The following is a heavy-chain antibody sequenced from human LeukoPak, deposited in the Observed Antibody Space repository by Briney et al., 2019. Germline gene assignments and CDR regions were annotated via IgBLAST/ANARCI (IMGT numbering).Heavy chain of an antibody. Sequence: GGSLRLSCAASGFTFSSYAMSWVRQAPGKGLEWGSAISGSGGSTYYADSVKGRFPISRDNSKNTLYLQMNSLRAEDTAVYYCARGWYYYGSGTDYWGQGTLVTVSS. V-gene: IGHV3-23*01. J-gene: IGHJ4*02. CDR1: GFTFSSYA. CDR3: ARGWYYYGSGTDY. CDR2: ISGSGGST. D-gene: IGHD3-10*01.